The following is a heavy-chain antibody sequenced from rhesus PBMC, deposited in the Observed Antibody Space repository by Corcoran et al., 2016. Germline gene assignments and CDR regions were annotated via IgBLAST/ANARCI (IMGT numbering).Heavy chain of an antibody. CDR3: AREGAIVVYFDY. CDR1: GASISSNW. CDR2: INGKSRST. D-gene: IGHD3-16*01. Sequence: QVQLQESGPGLVKPSETLSLTCTVSGASISSNWWSGIRQPPGKGLEWSGEINGKSRSTNYTPSLKSRVTISKDASKNQFSLKLSSVTAADTAVYYCAREGAIVVYFDYWGQGVLVTVSS. V-gene: IGHV4-80*01. J-gene: IGHJ4*01.